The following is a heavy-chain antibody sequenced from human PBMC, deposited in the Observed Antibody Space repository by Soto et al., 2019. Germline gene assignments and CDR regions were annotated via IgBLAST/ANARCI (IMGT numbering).Heavy chain of an antibody. J-gene: IGHJ6*02. D-gene: IGHD5-12*01. V-gene: IGHV1-69*01. CDR3: ARALDMATNNYYYSYDVGV. Sequence: QVQLVQSGAGVKKPGSSVKVSCKASGGTFTFYPLSWVRKAPGNGLEWMGGIVPMFQRASYAQKFQGRVTITADESTSTAYMELSSLTSEDTAVYFCARALDMATNNYYYSYDVGVWGPGTTVTVSS. CDR1: GGTFTFYP. CDR2: IVPMFQRA.